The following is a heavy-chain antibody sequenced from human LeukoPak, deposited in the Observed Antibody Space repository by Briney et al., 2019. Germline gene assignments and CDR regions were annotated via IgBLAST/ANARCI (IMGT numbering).Heavy chain of an antibody. CDR1: GGSTSSYY. V-gene: IGHV4-59*01. CDR3: ARVTLSDGYFDY. Sequence: SETLSLTCTVSGGSTSSYYWNWIRQPPGKGLEWIGYIYYSGSTTYNPSLKSRVTISVDTSKNQFSLKLSSVTAADTAVYYCARVTLSDGYFDYWGQGTLVTVSS. CDR2: IYYSGST. J-gene: IGHJ4*02. D-gene: IGHD4-23*01.